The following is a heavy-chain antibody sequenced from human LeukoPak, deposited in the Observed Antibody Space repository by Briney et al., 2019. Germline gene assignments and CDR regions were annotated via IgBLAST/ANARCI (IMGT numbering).Heavy chain of an antibody. CDR1: GYTFTSYG. D-gene: IGHD1-26*01. CDR2: ISAYNGST. V-gene: IGHV1-18*01. Sequence: GASVKVSCKASGYTFTSYGISWVRQAPGQGLEWMGWISAYNGSTNYAQKLQGRVTMTTDTSTSTAYMELTSLRSQDTAVYYCARADSPGASFHYWGQGTLVTVSS. J-gene: IGHJ4*02. CDR3: ARADSPGASFHY.